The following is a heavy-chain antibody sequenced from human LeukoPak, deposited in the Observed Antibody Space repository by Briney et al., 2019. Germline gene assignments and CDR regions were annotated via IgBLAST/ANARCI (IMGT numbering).Heavy chain of an antibody. D-gene: IGHD1-1*01. J-gene: IGHJ6*02. CDR1: GFSFKDYW. CDR2: IKQDGSEK. Sequence: GGSLRLSCAASGFSFKDYWMSWVRQAPGKGLEWVANIKQDGSEKYYVDSVKGRFTISRDNAKNSLYLQMNSLRAEDTAVYYCASMYNWNDARYYGMDVWGQGTTVTVSS. CDR3: ASMYNWNDARYYGMDV. V-gene: IGHV3-7*01.